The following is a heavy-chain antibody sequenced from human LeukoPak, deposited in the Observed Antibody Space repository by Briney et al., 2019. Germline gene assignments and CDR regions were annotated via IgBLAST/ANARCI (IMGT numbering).Heavy chain of an antibody. V-gene: IGHV1-18*01. CDR3: ARGCLSIAVAGTCY. CDR2: ISAYNGNT. J-gene: IGHJ4*02. Sequence: ASVKPSCKASGYTFTSYGISWLRQSPGQRLEWMGWISAYNGNTNYAQKPQGRVTMTTDTSTGTAYMELRSLRSDDTAVYYCARGCLSIAVAGTCYWGQGTLVTVSS. CDR1: GYTFTSYG. D-gene: IGHD6-19*01.